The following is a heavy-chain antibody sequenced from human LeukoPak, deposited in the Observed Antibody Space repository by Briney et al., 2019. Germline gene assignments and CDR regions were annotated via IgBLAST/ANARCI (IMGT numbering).Heavy chain of an antibody. D-gene: IGHD1-26*01. J-gene: IGHJ6*02. CDR1: GGSISSYY. CDR3: AREGVGARHVLFPAYLYGMDV. V-gene: IGHV4-4*07. CDR2: IYTSGST. Sequence: PSETLSLTCTVSGGSISSYYWSWIRRPAGKGLEWIGRIYTSGSTNYNPSLKSRVTMSVDTSKNQFSLKLSSVTAADTAVYYCAREGVGARHVLFPAYLYGMDVWGQGTTVTVSS.